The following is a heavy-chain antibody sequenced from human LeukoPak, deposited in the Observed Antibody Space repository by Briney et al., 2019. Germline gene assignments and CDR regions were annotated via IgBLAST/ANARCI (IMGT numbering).Heavy chain of an antibody. J-gene: IGHJ4*02. CDR1: GYTFTSYG. CDR2: ISAYNGNT. V-gene: IGHV1-18*01. D-gene: IGHD3-3*01. CDR3: ARQQLRFLEWLPVDY. Sequence: ASVKVSCKASGYTFTSYGISWVRQAPGQGLEWMGWISAYNGNTNYAQKFQGRVTMTRDTSISTAYMELSRLRSDDTAVYYCARQQLRFLEWLPVDYWGQGTLVTVSS.